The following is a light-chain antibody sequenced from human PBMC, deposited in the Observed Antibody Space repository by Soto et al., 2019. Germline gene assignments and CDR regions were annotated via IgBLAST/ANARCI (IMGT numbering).Light chain of an antibody. Sequence: EIVLTQSPDTLSLSPGERATLSCRASQSVSNRNLVWFQQKPGQAPRLLIYGASNRATGIPDRFSGSGSGTDFTLTISRLEIEDFAVYYCQRYGSSVWTFGQGTKVEIK. V-gene: IGKV3-20*01. CDR2: GAS. CDR1: QSVSNRN. CDR3: QRYGSSVWT. J-gene: IGKJ1*01.